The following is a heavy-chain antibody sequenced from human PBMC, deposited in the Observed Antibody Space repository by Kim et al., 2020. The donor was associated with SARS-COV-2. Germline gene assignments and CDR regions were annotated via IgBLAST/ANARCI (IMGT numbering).Heavy chain of an antibody. CDR3: ARDVKQWLVPGDY. J-gene: IGHJ4*02. V-gene: IGHV3-23*01. Sequence: YQDPVKGRCTTARDNSKNTLYLQMNSLRAEDTAVYYCARDVKQWLVPGDYWGQGTLVTVSS. D-gene: IGHD6-19*01.